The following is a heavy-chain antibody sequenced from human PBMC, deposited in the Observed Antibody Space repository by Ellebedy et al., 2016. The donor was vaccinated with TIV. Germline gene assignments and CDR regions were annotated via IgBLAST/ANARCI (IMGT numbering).Heavy chain of an antibody. Sequence: GESLKISCSASGFSFSSYAMHWVRQAPGKGLEWVAIISYDGSHRYYADSVKGRFTISRDISKNTLYLQMNSLIAEDTAVYYCAREHMTSTGSPLDYWGQGTLVTVSS. D-gene: IGHD1-1*01. V-gene: IGHV3-30-3*01. J-gene: IGHJ4*02. CDR1: GFSFSSYA. CDR2: ISYDGSHR. CDR3: AREHMTSTGSPLDY.